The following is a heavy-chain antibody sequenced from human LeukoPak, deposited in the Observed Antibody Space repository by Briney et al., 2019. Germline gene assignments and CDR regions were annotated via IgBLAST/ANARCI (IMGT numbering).Heavy chain of an antibody. Sequence: GGSLRLSCAASGFTFSDYEMNWVRQAPGKGLEWVSYTSSSASIIYYSDSVKGRFTISRDNAKNSLYLQMNSLRAEDTAVYYCAKIVAAAGRGYFDYWGQGTLVTVSS. V-gene: IGHV3-48*03. D-gene: IGHD6-13*01. CDR1: GFTFSDYE. J-gene: IGHJ4*02. CDR2: TSSSASII. CDR3: AKIVAAAGRGYFDY.